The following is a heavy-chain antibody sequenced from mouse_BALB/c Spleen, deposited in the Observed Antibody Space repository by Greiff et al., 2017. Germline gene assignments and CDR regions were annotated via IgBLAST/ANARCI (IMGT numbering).Heavy chain of an antibody. J-gene: IGHJ4*01. D-gene: IGHD3-1*01. CDR1: GFTFSSYA. V-gene: IGHV5-9-4*01. Sequence: EVKLMESGGGLVKPGGSLKLSCAASGFTFSSYAMSWVRQSPEKRLEWVAEISSGGSYTYYPDTVTGRFTISRDNAKNTLYLEMSSLRSEDTAMYYCARDPYSSGYYYAMDYWGQGTSVTVSS. CDR3: ARDPYSSGYYYAMDY. CDR2: ISSGGSYT.